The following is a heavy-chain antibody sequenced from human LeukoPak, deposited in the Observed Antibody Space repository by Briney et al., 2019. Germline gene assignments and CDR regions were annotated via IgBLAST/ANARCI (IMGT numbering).Heavy chain of an antibody. Sequence: GGSLRLSCAASGFTFSSYAMSWVRQAPGKGLEWVSAISGSGGSTYYADSVKGRFTISRDNSKNTLYLQMNSLRAEDTAVYYCAKGLAAAGTVDLCYDYWGQGTLVTVSS. CDR2: ISGSGGST. CDR1: GFTFSSYA. J-gene: IGHJ4*02. D-gene: IGHD6-13*01. CDR3: AKGLAAAGTVDLCYDY. V-gene: IGHV3-23*01.